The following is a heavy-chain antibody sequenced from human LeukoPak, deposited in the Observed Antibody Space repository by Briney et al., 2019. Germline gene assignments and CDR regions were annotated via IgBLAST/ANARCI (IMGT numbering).Heavy chain of an antibody. CDR1: GASISSGSNY. CDR3: AKSHCYYGSSGYCDDAFDI. Sequence: PSETLSLTCSVPGASISSGSNYWGWIRQPPGKTLEWIGSIYSSGSTYYNPSLKSRVIIIIDTPKNHFSLTLSSVTAADTAVYYCAKSHCYYGSSGYCDDAFDIWGQGTMVTVSS. J-gene: IGHJ3*02. D-gene: IGHD3-22*01. CDR2: IYSSGST. V-gene: IGHV4-39*07.